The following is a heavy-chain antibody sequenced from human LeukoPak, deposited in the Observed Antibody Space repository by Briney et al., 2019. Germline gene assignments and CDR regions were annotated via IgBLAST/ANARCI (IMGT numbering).Heavy chain of an antibody. V-gene: IGHV4-39*02. CDR1: GGSISSSSYY. Sequence: SETLSLTCTVSGGSISSSSYYWGWIRQPPGKGLEWIGSIYYSGSTYYNPSLKSRVTISVDTSKNQFSLKLSSVTAADTAVYYCARDAYYYDSSGYYLVDYYYGMDVWGQGTTVTVSS. D-gene: IGHD3-22*01. CDR2: IYYSGST. CDR3: ARDAYYYDSSGYYLVDYYYGMDV. J-gene: IGHJ6*02.